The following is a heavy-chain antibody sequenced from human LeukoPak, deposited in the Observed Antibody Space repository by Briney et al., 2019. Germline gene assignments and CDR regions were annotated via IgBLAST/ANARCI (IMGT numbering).Heavy chain of an antibody. CDR3: ARGSVPYYYYDSSGYFDY. CDR1: GYTFTSYG. CDR2: ISGYNGHT. Sequence: GASVKVSCKASGYTFTSYGITWVRRAPGEGLEWMGWISGYNGHTNYAQKFQGRVTMTTDTSTSTAYMEVRSLRSDDTAVYYCARGSVPYYYYDSSGYFDYWGQGTLVTVSS. V-gene: IGHV1-18*01. J-gene: IGHJ4*02. D-gene: IGHD3-22*01.